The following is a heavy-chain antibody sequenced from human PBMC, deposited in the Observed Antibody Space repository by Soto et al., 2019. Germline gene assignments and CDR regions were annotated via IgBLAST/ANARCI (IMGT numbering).Heavy chain of an antibody. CDR1: GGSVSSGSYY. V-gene: IGHV4-61*01. Sequence: SETLSLTCTVSGGSVSSGSYYWSWIRQPPGKGLEWIGYNYYSGSSNYTPSLKSRVTISVDTSKNQFSLKLSSVTAADTAVYYWARDARFDSGGYYYVSWFDLWGQGTPVTVSS. CDR2: NYYSGSS. CDR3: ARDARFDSGGYYYVSWFDL. D-gene: IGHD3-22*01. J-gene: IGHJ5*02.